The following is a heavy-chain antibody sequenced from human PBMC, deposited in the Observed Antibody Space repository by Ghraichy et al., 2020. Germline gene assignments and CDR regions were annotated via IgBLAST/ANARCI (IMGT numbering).Heavy chain of an antibody. CDR2: ISGSGGST. CDR1: GFTFSSYA. Sequence: GGSLRLSCAASGFTFSSYAMSWVRQAPGKGLEWVSAISGSGGSTYYADSVKGRFTISRDNSKNTLYLQMNSLRAEDTAVYYCAKDLEKLELRPTVIDYWGQGTLVTVSS. CDR3: AKDLEKLELRPTVIDY. D-gene: IGHD1-7*01. V-gene: IGHV3-23*01. J-gene: IGHJ4*02.